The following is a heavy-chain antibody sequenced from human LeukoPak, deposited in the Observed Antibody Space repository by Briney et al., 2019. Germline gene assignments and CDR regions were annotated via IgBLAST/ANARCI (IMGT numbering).Heavy chain of an antibody. J-gene: IGHJ5*02. V-gene: IGHV1-69*13. Sequence: ASVKVSCKASGGTFSSYAFSGVRQAPGQGLEWMGGIIPIFGTANYAQKFQGRVTITADESTSTAYMELSSLRSEDTAVYYCARDKASTSWFDPWGQGTLVTVSS. CDR2: IIPIFGTA. CDR1: GGTFSSYA. D-gene: IGHD1/OR15-1a*01. CDR3: ARDKASTSWFDP.